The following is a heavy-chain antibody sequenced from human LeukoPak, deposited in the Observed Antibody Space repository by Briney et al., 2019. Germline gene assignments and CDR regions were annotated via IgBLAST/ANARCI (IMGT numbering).Heavy chain of an antibody. CDR3: ARDLYDYDSSGLDY. Sequence: GASVKVSCKASGYTFTSYGISWVRQAPGPGLEWMGWISAYNGNTNYAQKLQGRVTMTTDTSTSTAYMELRSLRSDDTAVYYCARDLYDYDSSGLDYWGQGTLVTVSS. CDR2: ISAYNGNT. V-gene: IGHV1-18*01. D-gene: IGHD3-22*01. CDR1: GYTFTSYG. J-gene: IGHJ4*02.